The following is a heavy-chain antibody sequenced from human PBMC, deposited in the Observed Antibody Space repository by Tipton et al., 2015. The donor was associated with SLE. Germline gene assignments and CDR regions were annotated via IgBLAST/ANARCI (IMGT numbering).Heavy chain of an antibody. V-gene: IGHV3-7*01. J-gene: IGHJ4*02. CDR3: ARDVDYSFSDY. CDR1: GFSFNNYW. Sequence: SLRLSCAASGFSFNNYWMSWVRQAPGRGLEWVANIRQDGNDKYYVDSVKGRFAISRDNTKNSLYLQMNSLRAEDTAIYYCARDVDYSFSDYGGQGTLVTVSS. D-gene: IGHD4-11*01. CDR2: IRQDGNDK.